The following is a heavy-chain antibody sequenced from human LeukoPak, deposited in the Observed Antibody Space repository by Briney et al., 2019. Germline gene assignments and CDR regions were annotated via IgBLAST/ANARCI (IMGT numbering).Heavy chain of an antibody. J-gene: IGHJ4*02. D-gene: IGHD2-15*01. V-gene: IGHV4-39*07. CDR2: IYHSGST. Sequence: SETLSLTCTVSGGSISSSSYYWGWIRQPPWKGLEWIGSIYHSGSTYYNPSLKSRVTILVDTSKNQFSLKLSSVTAADTAVYYCATSPYCSGGSCRGDYWGQGTLVTVSS. CDR3: ATSPYCSGGSCRGDY. CDR1: GGSISSSSYY.